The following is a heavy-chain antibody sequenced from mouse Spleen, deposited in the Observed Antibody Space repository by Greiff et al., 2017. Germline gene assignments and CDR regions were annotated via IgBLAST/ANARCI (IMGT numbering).Heavy chain of an antibody. CDR3: ARDRDYSNYEAMDY. CDR2: ISDGGSYT. CDR1: GFTFSSYA. Sequence: EVMLVESGGGLVKPGGSLKLSCAASGFTFSSYAMSWVRQTPEKRLEWVATISDGGSYTYYPDNVKGRFTISRDNAKNNLYLQMSHLKSEDTAMYYCARDRDYSNYEAMDYWGQGTSVTVSS. J-gene: IGHJ4*01. D-gene: IGHD2-5*01. V-gene: IGHV5-4*01.